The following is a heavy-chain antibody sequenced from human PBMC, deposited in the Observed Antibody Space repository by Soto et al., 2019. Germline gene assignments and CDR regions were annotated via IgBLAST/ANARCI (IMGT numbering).Heavy chain of an antibody. CDR2: MSYSGST. CDR1: GGSISSGNYY. CDR3: ATMGTPATGLYYFDN. V-gene: IGHV4-30-4*01. D-gene: IGHD1-7*01. J-gene: IGHJ4*02. Sequence: SEAPSLTCTVSGGSISSGNYYWSWIRQPPGKGLEWIGFMSYSGSTSYNASLKSRVTISVDTSKSQFSLNLSFVTAADTAVYYCATMGTPATGLYYFDNWGQGTLVTVSS.